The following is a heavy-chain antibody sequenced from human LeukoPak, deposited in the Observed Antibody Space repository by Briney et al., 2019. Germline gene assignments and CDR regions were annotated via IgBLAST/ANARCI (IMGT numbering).Heavy chain of an antibody. V-gene: IGHV3-23*01. Sequence: GGSLRLSCAASGFTFSSQAMSWVRQAPGKGLEWVSSISGSGDNTYYTDSVKGRFTISRDNSKNTLYLQMNSLRAEETAVYYCAKLIGDCDSDSPGCWGQGTLVTVSS. D-gene: IGHD2-21*02. J-gene: IGHJ1*01. CDR1: GFTFSSQA. CDR3: AKLIGDCDSDSPGC. CDR2: ISGSGDNT.